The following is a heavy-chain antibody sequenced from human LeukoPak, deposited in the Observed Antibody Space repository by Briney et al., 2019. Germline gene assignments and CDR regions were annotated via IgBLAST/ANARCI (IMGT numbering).Heavy chain of an antibody. CDR1: GFTSDDYA. Sequence: PGGSLRLSCAASGFTSDDYAMHWVRQAPGKGLEWVSGISWNSGSIGYADSVKGRFTISRDNAKNSLYLQMNSLRAEDMALYYCAKDTGGSYTGNSYFDYWGQGTLVTVSS. V-gene: IGHV3-9*02. CDR3: AKDTGGSYTGNSYFDY. D-gene: IGHD2-15*01. CDR2: ISWNSGSI. J-gene: IGHJ4*02.